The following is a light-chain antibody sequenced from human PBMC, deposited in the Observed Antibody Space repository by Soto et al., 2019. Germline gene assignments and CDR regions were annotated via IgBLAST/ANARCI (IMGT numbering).Light chain of an antibody. Sequence: EIVLTKSPGTLSLSPGERATLSCRASQSVSSGYLAWYQQKPGQAPRLLIYGASTRATGIPARFSGSGSGTDFTLTISSLEPEDFAVYYCQQRTNWPITFGQGTRREIK. CDR3: QQRTNWPIT. V-gene: IGKV3D-20*02. J-gene: IGKJ5*01. CDR2: GAS. CDR1: QSVSSGY.